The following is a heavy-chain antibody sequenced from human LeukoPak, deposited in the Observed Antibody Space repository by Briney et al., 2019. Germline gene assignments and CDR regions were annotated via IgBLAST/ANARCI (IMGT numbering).Heavy chain of an antibody. CDR3: ARSARDSDYTNMDY. V-gene: IGHV3-74*01. J-gene: IGHJ4*02. D-gene: IGHD4-11*01. CDR1: GFTFSSYW. Sequence: GGSLRLSCGASGFTFSSYWMHWVRLVPGKGLVWVSRINTDGSTINYADSVEGRFTTSRDNANNTLYLQMNSLRAEDTAVYYCARSARDSDYTNMDYWGQGTLVTVSS. CDR2: INTDGSTI.